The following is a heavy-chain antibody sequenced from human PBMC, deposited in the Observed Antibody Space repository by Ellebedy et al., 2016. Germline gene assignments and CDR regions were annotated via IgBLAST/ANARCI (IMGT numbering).Heavy chain of an antibody. CDR3: VRGVGGTSLNWFDP. D-gene: IGHD3-16*01. J-gene: IGHJ5*02. V-gene: IGHV3-21*01. CDR1: GFTLSSYS. CDR2: ITSGSTYI. Sequence: GGSLRLXCAASGFTLSSYSMNWVRQAPGKGLEWVSSITSGSTYIYYADSVKGRFTISRDNAKNSVYLQMNSLRGEDTAVYYCVRGVGGTSLNWFDPWGQGTLVTVSS.